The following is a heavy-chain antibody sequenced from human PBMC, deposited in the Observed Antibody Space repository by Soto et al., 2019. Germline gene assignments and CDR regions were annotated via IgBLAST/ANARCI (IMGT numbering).Heavy chain of an antibody. CDR2: IKSKSDGETT. CDR3: TTDRILWFGEYKFAMDV. D-gene: IGHD3-10*01. J-gene: IGHJ6*02. V-gene: IGHV3-15*01. Sequence: EVQLVESGGGLVKPGGPLTLSCEGSGFTFRNAWMSWVRQAPGKGLEWVGRIKSKSDGETTDYAAHVKGRFTISRDDSRDTFYLRMSSMKREDTAVYYYTTDRILWFGEYKFAMDVWGQGTTVTVSS. CDR1: GFTFRNAW.